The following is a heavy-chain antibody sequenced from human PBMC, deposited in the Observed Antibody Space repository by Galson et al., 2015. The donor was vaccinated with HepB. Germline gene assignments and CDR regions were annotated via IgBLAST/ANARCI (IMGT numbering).Heavy chain of an antibody. J-gene: IGHJ4*02. D-gene: IGHD6-13*01. CDR2: IYYSGST. CDR1: GGSISSYY. Sequence: ETLSLTCTVSGGSISSYYWSWIRQPPGKGLEWIGYIYYSGSTNYNPSLKSRVTISVDTSKNQFSLKLSSVTAADTAVYYCARTAAAGPIDYWGQGTLVTVSS. V-gene: IGHV4-59*08. CDR3: ARTAAAGPIDY.